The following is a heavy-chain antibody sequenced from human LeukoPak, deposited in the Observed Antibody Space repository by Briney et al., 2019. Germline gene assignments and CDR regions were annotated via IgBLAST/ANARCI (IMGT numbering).Heavy chain of an antibody. CDR3: ARGRSRDGYNYDY. Sequence: SETLSLTCTVSGGSISTYYWSWIRQPPGKGLEWIGYIYYSGSTNYTPSLKSRVTISVDTSKNQFSLNLSSVTAADTAVYYCARGRSRDGYNYDYWGQGTLVIVSS. V-gene: IGHV4-59*01. J-gene: IGHJ4*02. CDR1: GGSISTYY. CDR2: IYYSGST. D-gene: IGHD5-24*01.